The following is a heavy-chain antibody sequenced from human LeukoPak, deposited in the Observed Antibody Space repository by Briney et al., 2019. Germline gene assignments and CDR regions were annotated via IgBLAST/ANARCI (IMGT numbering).Heavy chain of an antibody. Sequence: SVMVSCKASGGTFSSYAISRVRQAPGQELEWMGRIIPILGIANYAQKFQGRVTITADKSTSTAYMELSSLRSEDTAVYYCATRDTATPYSNYWGQGTLVTVSS. J-gene: IGHJ4*02. CDR2: IIPILGIA. V-gene: IGHV1-69*04. D-gene: IGHD5-18*01. CDR3: ATRDTATPYSNY. CDR1: GGTFSSYA.